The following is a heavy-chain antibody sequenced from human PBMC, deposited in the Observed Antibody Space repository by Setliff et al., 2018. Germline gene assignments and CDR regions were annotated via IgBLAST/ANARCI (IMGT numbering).Heavy chain of an antibody. Sequence: ASVKVSCKVSGSTPTELSRHWVRQAPGKGLEWMGGFDPEDGETIYAQKFQGRVTITADESTSTAYMELSSLRSEDTAVYYCASDAVAGTFDYWGQGTLVTVSS. CDR3: ASDAVAGTFDY. CDR1: GSTPTELS. J-gene: IGHJ4*02. CDR2: FDPEDGET. D-gene: IGHD6-19*01. V-gene: IGHV1-24*01.